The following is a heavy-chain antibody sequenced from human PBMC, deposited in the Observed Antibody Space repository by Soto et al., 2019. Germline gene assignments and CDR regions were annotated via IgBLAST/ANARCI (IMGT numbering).Heavy chain of an antibody. CDR3: ARAGGLGAVAVDY. D-gene: IGHD6-19*01. Sequence: QLQLLESGSGLVKPSQTLSLTCAVSGGSISSGGSSWSWIRQPPGKGLEWIGYIYHSGSTYYNPSLKSRVTISVDRSKNQFSLKLSSVTAADTAVYYCARAGGLGAVAVDYWGQGTLVTVSS. CDR2: IYHSGST. V-gene: IGHV4-30-2*01. CDR1: GGSISSGGSS. J-gene: IGHJ4*02.